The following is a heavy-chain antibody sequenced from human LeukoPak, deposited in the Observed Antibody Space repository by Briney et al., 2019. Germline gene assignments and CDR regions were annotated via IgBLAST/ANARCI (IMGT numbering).Heavy chain of an antibody. V-gene: IGHV3-48*01. CDR1: GFTFSDFS. D-gene: IGHD2-2*01. Sequence: GGSLRLSCAASGFTFSDFSMNWVRQAPGKGLEDIAYINTNSKTIWYADSVKGRFTTSRDNSRNTLYLQLNSLRAEDTAIYYCAVDCSSPSCYGQSAFDIWGQGTMVTVSS. J-gene: IGHJ3*02. CDR3: AVDCSSPSCYGQSAFDI. CDR2: INTNSKTI.